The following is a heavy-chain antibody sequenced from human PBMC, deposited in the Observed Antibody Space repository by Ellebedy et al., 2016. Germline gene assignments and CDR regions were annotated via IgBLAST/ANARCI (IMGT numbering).Heavy chain of an antibody. CDR2: INTKTGNP. J-gene: IGHJ3*01. Sequence: ASVKVSCKASGYTFTNYGMNWVRQVPGQGLEWMGWINTKTGNPTYVQGFTGRFVFSLDTSVTTAYLELSSLEAEDTAVYFCARGGGICSSKCCFDFWGQGTMVTVSS. V-gene: IGHV7-4-1*02. CDR3: ARGGGICSSKCCFDF. CDR1: GYTFTNYG. D-gene: IGHD2-15*01.